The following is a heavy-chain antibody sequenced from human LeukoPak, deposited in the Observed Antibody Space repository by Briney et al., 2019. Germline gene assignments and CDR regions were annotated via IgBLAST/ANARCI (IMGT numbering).Heavy chain of an antibody. D-gene: IGHD3-10*01. CDR2: CDSDGSGT. CDR1: GFTFSIYW. V-gene: IGHV3-74*01. CDR3: VKDDSYYYGSGSSND. Sequence: PGGSLRLSCAASGFTFSIYWMYWVRQAPGEGLMWVSRCDSDGSGTTYVDSVKGRFTVSRDNAKNTLYLQMSSLRPEDTAVYYCVKDDSYYYGSGSSNDWGQGTLVTVSS. J-gene: IGHJ4*02.